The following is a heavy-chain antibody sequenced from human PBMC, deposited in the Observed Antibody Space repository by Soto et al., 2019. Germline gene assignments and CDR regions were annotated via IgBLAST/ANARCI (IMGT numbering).Heavy chain of an antibody. D-gene: IGHD6-6*01. J-gene: IGHJ3*01. CDR3: ATVRTYSSSSAVAFDL. CDR2: FDPEDGET. V-gene: IGHV1-24*01. Sequence: XSVKVSYQVSVYTLTELSMHWVRQAPGKGLEWMGGFDPEDGETIYAQKCQGRVTMTEDTSTDTAYMELSSLRSEDTAVYYCATVRTYSSSSAVAFDLWGQGAMVTVS. CDR1: VYTLTELS.